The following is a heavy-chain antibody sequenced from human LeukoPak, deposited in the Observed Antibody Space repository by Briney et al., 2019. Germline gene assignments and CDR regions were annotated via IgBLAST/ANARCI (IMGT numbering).Heavy chain of an antibody. CDR2: INHSGST. CDR1: GGSFSGYY. Sequence: PSETLSLTCAVYGGSFSGYYWSWIRQPPGKGLEWIGEINHSGSTNYNPSLKSRVTISVDTSKNQFSLKLSSVTAAETAVYYCARGHEWCNGGSCSGNWFDPWGQGNLVTVSS. D-gene: IGHD2-15*01. CDR3: ARGHEWCNGGSCSGNWFDP. J-gene: IGHJ5*02. V-gene: IGHV4-34*01.